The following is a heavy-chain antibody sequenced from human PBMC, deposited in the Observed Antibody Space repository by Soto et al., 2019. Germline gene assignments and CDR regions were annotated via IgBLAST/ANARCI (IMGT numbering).Heavy chain of an antibody. CDR3: AKDLGSYLSPAFDY. Sequence: VGSLRLSCAASGFSFSRFEMNWVRQAPGKGLEWVSYISSSSDIMYYADSVKGRFAISRDNAKNSLFLQMNSLRPEDTAAYYCAKDLGSYLSPAFDYWGLGTLVTVSS. CDR1: GFSFSRFE. V-gene: IGHV3-48*03. CDR2: ISSSSDIM. J-gene: IGHJ4*02. D-gene: IGHD1-26*01.